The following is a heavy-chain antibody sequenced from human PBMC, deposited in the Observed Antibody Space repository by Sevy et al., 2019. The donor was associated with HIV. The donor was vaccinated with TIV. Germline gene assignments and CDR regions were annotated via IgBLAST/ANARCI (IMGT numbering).Heavy chain of an antibody. V-gene: IGHV1-8*01. J-gene: IGHJ6*02. CDR1: GYTFTSYD. CDR2: MNRNSGNT. Sequence: ASVKVSCKASGYTFTSYDINWVRQATGQGLEWMGWMNRNSGNTGYAQKFQGRVTMTRNTSISTAYMELSSLRSEDTALYYCARGGHVWSRSPRTSGCYGMDVWGQGTTVTVSS. D-gene: IGHD3-16*01. CDR3: ARGGHVWSRSPRTSGCYGMDV.